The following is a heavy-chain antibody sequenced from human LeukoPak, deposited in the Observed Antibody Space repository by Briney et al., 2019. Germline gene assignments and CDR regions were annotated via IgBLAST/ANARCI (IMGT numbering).Heavy chain of an antibody. CDR2: MNPNSGNT. CDR3: ARGLLAAADEGGWFDP. CDR1: GYTFTSYD. J-gene: IGHJ5*02. D-gene: IGHD6-13*01. Sequence: ASVKVSCKASGYTFTSYDINWVRQATGQGLEWMGWMNPNSGNTGYAQKFQGRVTMTRNTSISTAYMELSSLRSEDTAVYYCARGLLAAADEGGWFDPWGQGTLVTVSS. V-gene: IGHV1-8*01.